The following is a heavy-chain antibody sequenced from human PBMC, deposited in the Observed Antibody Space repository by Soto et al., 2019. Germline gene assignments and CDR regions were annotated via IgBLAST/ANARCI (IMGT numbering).Heavy chain of an antibody. CDR3: VRGGGYYNLLTAYDY. J-gene: IGHJ4*02. V-gene: IGHV1-8*01. CDR1: GYTFTNYD. D-gene: IGHD3-9*01. Sequence: GASVKVSCKTSGYTFTNYDVNWVRQAPGQGLEWMGWMNPNSLNTDYAQKFQGRITMTRNTSISTAYMDLRSLRSEDTAVYYCVRGGGYYNLLTAYDYWGQGTPVTVSS. CDR2: MNPNSLNT.